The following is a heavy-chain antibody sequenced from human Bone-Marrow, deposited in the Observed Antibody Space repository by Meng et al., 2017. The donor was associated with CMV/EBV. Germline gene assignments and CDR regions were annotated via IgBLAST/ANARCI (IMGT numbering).Heavy chain of an antibody. V-gene: IGHV3-21*01. CDR2: ITYSGDDR. CDR3: ARDADYYDSSGYYLRWFDP. J-gene: IGHJ5*02. Sequence: GESLKISCAASGFTLISYTMNWVRQAPGKGLEWVSSITYSGDDRYYADSVKGRFTISRDHAKNSLYLQMTNLRAEDTAVYYCARDADYYDSSGYYLRWFDPWGQGTLVTVSS. D-gene: IGHD3-22*01. CDR1: GFTLISYT.